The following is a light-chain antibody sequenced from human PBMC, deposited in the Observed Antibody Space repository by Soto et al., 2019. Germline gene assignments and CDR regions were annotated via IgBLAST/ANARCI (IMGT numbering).Light chain of an antibody. Sequence: EIVLTQSPCTLSLSPGERATLSCRASQSVSSSYLAWYQQKPGQAPRLLIYGASSRATGIPDRFSGSGSGTEFTLTISSLQTDDFSTYYCQQYHSYWTFGQGTKVDIK. CDR2: GAS. CDR3: QQYHSYWT. CDR1: QSVSSSY. J-gene: IGKJ1*01. V-gene: IGKV3-20*01.